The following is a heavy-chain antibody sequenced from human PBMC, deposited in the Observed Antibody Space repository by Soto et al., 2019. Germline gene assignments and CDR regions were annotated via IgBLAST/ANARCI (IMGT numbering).Heavy chain of an antibody. CDR3: SRDRRYYFDY. CDR1: GFTFSSYS. J-gene: IGHJ4*02. CDR2: ISSSSSTI. D-gene: IGHD4-17*01. Sequence: EVQLVESGGGLVQPGGSLRLSCEASGFTFSSYSMNWVRQAPGKGLEWVSYISSSSSTIYYADSVKGRFTISRDNAKNALYLQMNILRDEDTAVYYCSRDRRYYFDYWGQGTLVTVSS. V-gene: IGHV3-48*02.